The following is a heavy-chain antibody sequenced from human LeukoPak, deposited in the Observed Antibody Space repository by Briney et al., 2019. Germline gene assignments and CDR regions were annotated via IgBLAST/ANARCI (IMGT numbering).Heavy chain of an antibody. Sequence: ASVKVSCKASGYTFTSYYMHWVRQAPGQGLEWMGIINPSGGSTSYAQKLQGRVTMTTDTSTSTAYMELRSLRSDDTAVYYCARDPGRGYSYGYVFGDGDYWGQGTLVTVSS. CDR1: GYTFTSYY. CDR3: ARDPGRGYSYGYVFGDGDY. D-gene: IGHD5-18*01. J-gene: IGHJ4*02. V-gene: IGHV1-46*01. CDR2: INPSGGST.